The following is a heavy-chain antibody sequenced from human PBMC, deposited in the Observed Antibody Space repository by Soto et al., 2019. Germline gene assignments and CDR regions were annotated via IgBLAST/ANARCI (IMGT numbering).Heavy chain of an antibody. CDR1: GGSINSGDYY. CDR3: ARDDYGSNSGAFDI. D-gene: IGHD4-17*01. CDR2: IYFSGST. J-gene: IGHJ3*02. Sequence: NPSETLSLTCTVSGGSINSGDYYWSWIRQHPGKGLEGIGHIYFSGSTSYNPSLKSRVTISINTSKNKFSLKLDSVTAADTAVYYCARDDYGSNSGAFDIWGQGAMVTV. V-gene: IGHV4-31*03.